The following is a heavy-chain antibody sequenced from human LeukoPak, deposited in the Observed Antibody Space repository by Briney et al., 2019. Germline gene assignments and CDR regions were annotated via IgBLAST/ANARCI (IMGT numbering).Heavy chain of an antibody. J-gene: IGHJ4*02. CDR1: GFTFSDSW. V-gene: IGHV3-7*03. D-gene: IGHD3-22*01. Sequence: GGSLRLSCAASGFTFSDSWMSWVRQAPGKGLEWVANIKQDGSGKYYVDSVKGRFTISRDNAKNSLYLQMNSLRAEDTAVYYCARYDSSGSFDYWGQGTLVTVSS. CDR2: IKQDGSGK. CDR3: ARYDSSGSFDY.